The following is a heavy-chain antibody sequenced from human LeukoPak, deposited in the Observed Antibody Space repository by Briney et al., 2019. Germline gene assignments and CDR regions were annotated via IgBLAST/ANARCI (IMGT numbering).Heavy chain of an antibody. J-gene: IGHJ3*02. CDR3: ARGLGYCSGVSCPRRDFEI. V-gene: IGHV3-11*01. CDR1: GFTFSDYY. Sequence: AGGSLRLSCTASGFTFSDYYMSWIRQAPGKGLEWVSFISSSGSTIYYADSMKGRFTISRDNAKNSVYLQMNSLRAEDTAVYYCARGLGYCSGVSCPRRDFEIWGQGTVVTVSS. D-gene: IGHD2-15*01. CDR2: ISSSGSTI.